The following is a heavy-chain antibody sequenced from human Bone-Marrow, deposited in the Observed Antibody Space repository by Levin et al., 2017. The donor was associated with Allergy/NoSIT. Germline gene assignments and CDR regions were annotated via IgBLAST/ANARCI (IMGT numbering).Heavy chain of an antibody. CDR3: STCFRLCDSYYAGLDV. Sequence: GESLKISCAASGFPFSTYTVYWVRQAPGKGLEWVSSISRNNDHEYYADTVQGRFSISRDNAKNSLFLQMNSLKVEDTAFYFCSTCFRLCDSYYAGLDVWGQGTTVIVSS. CDR1: GFPFSTYT. CDR2: ISRNNDHE. V-gene: IGHV3-21*04. D-gene: IGHD2-2*01. J-gene: IGHJ6*02.